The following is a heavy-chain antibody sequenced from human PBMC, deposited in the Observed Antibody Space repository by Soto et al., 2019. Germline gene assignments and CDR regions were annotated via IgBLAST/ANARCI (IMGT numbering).Heavy chain of an antibody. Sequence: GGSLRLSCAASGFTFSSYGMHWVRQAPGKGLEWVAVIWYDGSNKYYADSVKGRFTISRDNSKNTLYLQMNSLRAEDTAVYYCARGKRWDIVVVPDARGVVYYYYSGMDVWGQGPTVTVSS. J-gene: IGHJ6*02. CDR3: ARGKRWDIVVVPDARGVVYYYYSGMDV. V-gene: IGHV3-30*19. CDR2: IWYDGSNK. CDR1: GFTFSSYG. D-gene: IGHD2-2*01.